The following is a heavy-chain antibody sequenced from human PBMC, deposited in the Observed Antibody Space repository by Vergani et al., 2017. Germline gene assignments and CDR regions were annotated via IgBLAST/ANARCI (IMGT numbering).Heavy chain of an antibody. CDR3: AREGVGSWLYHLVY. J-gene: IGHJ4*02. V-gene: IGHV1-2*02. CDR2: INPNSGGT. CDR1: GYTFTGYY. Sequence: QVQLVQSGAEVKKPGASVKVSCKASGYTFTGYYMHWVRQAPGQGLEWMGWINPNSGGTNYAQKFQGRVTITADESTSTAYMELSSLRSEDTAVYYCAREGVGSWLYHLVYWGQGTLVTVSS. D-gene: IGHD2-2*02.